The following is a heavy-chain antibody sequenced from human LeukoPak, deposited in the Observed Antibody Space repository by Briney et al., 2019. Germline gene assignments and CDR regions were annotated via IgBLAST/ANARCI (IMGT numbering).Heavy chain of an antibody. CDR1: GFTFSSYA. CDR3: ARTPNSRGLSFDY. D-gene: IGHD2/OR15-2a*01. V-gene: IGHV3-30-3*01. Sequence: GGSLRLSCAASGFTFSSYAMHWVRQAPGKGLEWVAVISYDGSNKYYADSVKGRFTISRDNAKNSLYLQLNSLRAEDTAVYYCARTPNSRGLSFDYWGQGTLVTVSS. J-gene: IGHJ4*02. CDR2: ISYDGSNK.